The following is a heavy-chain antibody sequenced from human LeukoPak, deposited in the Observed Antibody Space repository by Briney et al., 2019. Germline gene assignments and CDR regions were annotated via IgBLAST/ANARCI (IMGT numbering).Heavy chain of an antibody. CDR1: GFTFGGYG. D-gene: IGHD1-14*01. Sequence: GRSLRLSCAGSGFTFGGYGLHWFRQTPGKGLEWVAVIAYDGSRAFYADSVKGRFTISRDNSKNTMSVQMDDLRAEDTAVYYCTRYNNDHFDYWGQGTLVTVSS. CDR3: TRYNNDHFDY. CDR2: IAYDGSRA. V-gene: IGHV3-33*01. J-gene: IGHJ4*02.